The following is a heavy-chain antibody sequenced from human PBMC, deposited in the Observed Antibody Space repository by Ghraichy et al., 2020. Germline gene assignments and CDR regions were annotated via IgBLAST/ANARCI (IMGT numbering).Heavy chain of an antibody. J-gene: IGHJ6*02. Sequence: SETLSLTCTVSGGSISSGSYYWSWIRQPAGKGLEWIGRIYTSGSTNYNPSLKSRVTISVDTPKNQFSLKLSSVTAADTAVYYCASRYCSSTSCYSYYGMDVWGQGTTVTVSS. D-gene: IGHD2-2*01. CDR3: ASRYCSSTSCYSYYGMDV. CDR1: GGSISSGSYY. V-gene: IGHV4-61*02. CDR2: IYTSGST.